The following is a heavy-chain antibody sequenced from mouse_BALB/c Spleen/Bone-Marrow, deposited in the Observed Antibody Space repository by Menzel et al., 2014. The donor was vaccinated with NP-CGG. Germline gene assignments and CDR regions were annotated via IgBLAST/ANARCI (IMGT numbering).Heavy chain of an antibody. CDR2: IDPANDNT. CDR1: GFNIQDTY. V-gene: IGHV14-3*02. CDR3: ALLYGNNDY. Sequence: VQLQQSGAELVTPGASVKLSCTASGFNIQDTYMHWVKQRPEQGLAWIGRIDPANDNTKYDPKFQGKATITADTSSNTSYLQLSSLKTEDTAGDYCALLYGNNDYWGQGNTLTVTS. J-gene: IGHJ2*01. D-gene: IGHD2-10*02.